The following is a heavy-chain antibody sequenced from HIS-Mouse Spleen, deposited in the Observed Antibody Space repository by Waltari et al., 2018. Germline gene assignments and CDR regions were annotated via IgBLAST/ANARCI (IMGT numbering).Heavy chain of an antibody. J-gene: IGHJ2*01. CDR3: AREIPYSSSWYDWYFDL. V-gene: IGHV4-39*07. CDR1: GCSISSSSYY. D-gene: IGHD6-13*01. Sequence: QLPLQESGPGLVKPSETLSLTCTVSGCSISSSSYYWGWIRQPPGKGLGWIGRIYYSGSTYYNPSLKSRVTISVDTSKNQFSLKLSSVTAADTAVYYCAREIPYSSSWYDWYFDLWGRGTLVTVSS. CDR2: IYYSGST.